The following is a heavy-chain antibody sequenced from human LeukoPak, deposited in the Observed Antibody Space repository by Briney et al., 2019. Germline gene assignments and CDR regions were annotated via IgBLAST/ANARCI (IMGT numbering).Heavy chain of an antibody. D-gene: IGHD3-22*01. CDR3: ARDLGQYYDTSDNWFDP. V-gene: IGHV3-74*01. CDR2: INSDGINT. Sequence: GGSLRLSCAASGFTFSNYWMHWVRQAPGKGLVWVSRINSDGINTSYAVSVKGRFTISRDNAKNTLNLQMNSLRAEDTAVYYCARDLGQYYDTSDNWFDPWGQGTLVTVSS. CDR1: GFTFSNYW. J-gene: IGHJ5*02.